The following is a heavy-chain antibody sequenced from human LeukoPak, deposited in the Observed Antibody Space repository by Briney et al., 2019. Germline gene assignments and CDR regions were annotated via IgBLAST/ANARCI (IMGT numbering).Heavy chain of an antibody. D-gene: IGHD5-24*01. CDR3: ARGRMATIDYYYGMDV. CDR2: ISYDGSNK. V-gene: IGHV3-30*04. J-gene: IGHJ6*02. CDR1: GFTFSSYA. Sequence: GGSLRFSCAASGFTFSSYAMHWVRQAPGKGLEWVAVISYDGSNKYYADSVQGRFTISRDNSKNTLYLQMNSLRAEDTAVYYCARGRMATIDYYYGMDVWGQGTTVTVSS.